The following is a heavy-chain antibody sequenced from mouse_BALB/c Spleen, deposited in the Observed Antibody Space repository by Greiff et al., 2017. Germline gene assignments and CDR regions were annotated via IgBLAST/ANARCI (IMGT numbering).Heavy chain of an antibody. CDR3: ARRRGSSYDYYAMDY. Sequence: VQLKESGPGLVKPSQSLSLTCTVTGYSITSDYAWNWIRQFPGNKLEWMGYISYSGSTSYNPSLKSRISITRDTSKNQFFLQLNSVTTEDTATYYCARRRGSSYDYYAMDYWGQGTSVTVSS. V-gene: IGHV3-2*02. CDR1: GYSITSDYA. D-gene: IGHD1-1*01. CDR2: ISYSGST. J-gene: IGHJ4*01.